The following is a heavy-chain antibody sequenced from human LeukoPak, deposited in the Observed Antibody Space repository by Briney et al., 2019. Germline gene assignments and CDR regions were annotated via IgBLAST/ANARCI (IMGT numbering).Heavy chain of an antibody. Sequence: GGSLRLSCAASGFTFSSYAMSWVRQAPEKGLEWVSAISGSGGSTYYADSVKGRFTISRDNSKNTLYLQMNSLRAEDTAVYYCAKDGCSSTSCYVYYYYYGMDVWGQGTTVTVSS. CDR1: GFTFSSYA. J-gene: IGHJ6*02. CDR2: ISGSGGST. D-gene: IGHD2-2*01. V-gene: IGHV3-23*01. CDR3: AKDGCSSTSCYVYYYYYGMDV.